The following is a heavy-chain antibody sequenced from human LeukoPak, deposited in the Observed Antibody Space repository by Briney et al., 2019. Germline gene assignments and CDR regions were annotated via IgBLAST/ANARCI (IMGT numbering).Heavy chain of an antibody. V-gene: IGHV4-39*07. CDR3: ARGRVAGKDYYYGMDV. CDR1: GGSISTYDYY. CDR2: INRSGST. D-gene: IGHD6-19*01. Sequence: SETLSLTCTVSGGSISTYDYYWGWIRQPPGKGLEWIGEINRSGSTTYNPSLKSRVTISVDTSKNQFSLKVNSVTAADTAVYYCARGRVAGKDYYYGMDVWGQGTTVTVSS. J-gene: IGHJ6*02.